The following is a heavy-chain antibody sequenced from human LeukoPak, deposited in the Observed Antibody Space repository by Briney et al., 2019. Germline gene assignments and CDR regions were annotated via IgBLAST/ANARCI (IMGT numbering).Heavy chain of an antibody. V-gene: IGHV1-2*02. D-gene: IGHD5-12*01. Sequence: ASVKSSCKASGYTFTDHYIHWVRQAPGQGLEWMGRINSNNGATNYAQKFQGRVTMTRDTSISTAYMELTRLGSDDTAVYYCARDGSLGYWGQGTLVTVSS. CDR3: ARDGSLGY. CDR2: INSNNGAT. J-gene: IGHJ4*02. CDR1: GYTFTDHY.